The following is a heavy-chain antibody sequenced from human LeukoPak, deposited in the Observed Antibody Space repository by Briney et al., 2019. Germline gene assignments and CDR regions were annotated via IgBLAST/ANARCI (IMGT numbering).Heavy chain of an antibody. D-gene: IGHD6-6*01. CDR3: ASGGIAYSSSPGDY. Sequence: PGGSLRLSCAASGFTFSSYSMNWVRQAPGKGLEWVSYISSSSSTIYYADSVKGRFTISRDNAKNSLYLQMNSLRAEDTAVYYCASGGIAYSSSPGDYWGQGTLVTVSS. CDR1: GFTFSSYS. J-gene: IGHJ4*02. V-gene: IGHV3-48*04. CDR2: ISSSSSTI.